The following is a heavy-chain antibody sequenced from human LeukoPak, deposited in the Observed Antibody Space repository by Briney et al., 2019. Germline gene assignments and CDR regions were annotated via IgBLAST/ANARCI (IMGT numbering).Heavy chain of an antibody. Sequence: GGSLRLSCAASGFTFSSYAMSWVRQAPGKGLEWVSAISGSGGSTYYADSVKGRFTISRDNSKNTLYLQMNSLRAEDTAVYYCAKSSSGYNYRYLDYWGQGTLVTVSS. D-gene: IGHD3-22*01. V-gene: IGHV3-23*01. CDR1: GFTFSSYA. J-gene: IGHJ4*02. CDR2: ISGSGGST. CDR3: AKSSSGYNYRYLDY.